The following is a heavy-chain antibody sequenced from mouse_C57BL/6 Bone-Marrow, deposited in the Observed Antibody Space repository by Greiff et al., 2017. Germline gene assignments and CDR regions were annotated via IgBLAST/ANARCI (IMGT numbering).Heavy chain of an antibody. CDR3: ARDHSNYYAMDY. V-gene: IGHV5-4*01. D-gene: IGHD2-5*01. Sequence: EVMLVESGGGLVKPGGSLKLSCAASGFTFSSYAMSWVRQTPEKRLEWVATISDGGSYTYYPDNVKVRFTISRDNAKNNLYLQMSHLKSEDTAMYYCARDHSNYYAMDYWGQGTSVTVSS. CDR1: GFTFSSYA. J-gene: IGHJ4*01. CDR2: ISDGGSYT.